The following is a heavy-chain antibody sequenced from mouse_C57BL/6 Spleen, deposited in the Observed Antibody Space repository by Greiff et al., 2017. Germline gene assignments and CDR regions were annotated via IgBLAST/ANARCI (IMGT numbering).Heavy chain of an antibody. Sequence: QVQLQQPGAELVRPGTSVKLSCKASGYTFTSYWMHWVKQRPGQGLEWIGVIDPSDSYTNYNQKFKCKATLTVDTSSSTAYMQLSSLTSEDSAVYYCARSAWFAYWGQGTLVTVSA. CDR1: GYTFTSYW. V-gene: IGHV1-59*01. CDR2: IDPSDSYT. CDR3: ARSAWFAY. J-gene: IGHJ3*01.